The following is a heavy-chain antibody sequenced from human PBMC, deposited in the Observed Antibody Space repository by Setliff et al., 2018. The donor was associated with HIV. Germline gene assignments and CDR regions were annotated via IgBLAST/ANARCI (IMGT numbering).Heavy chain of an antibody. J-gene: IGHJ5*02. CDR3: ARDFGGYCSSMRCPGLFDP. CDR1: GYTFTSYG. V-gene: IGHV1-69*05. D-gene: IGHD2-2*01. CDR2: IIPISGTA. Sequence: SVKVSCKASGYTFTSYGMSWVRQAPGQGLEWMGGIIPISGTANYAQKFQCRVTITTDASKSTAYMELSGLRSEDTAVYYCARDFGGYCSSMRCPGLFDPWGQGTLVTVSS.